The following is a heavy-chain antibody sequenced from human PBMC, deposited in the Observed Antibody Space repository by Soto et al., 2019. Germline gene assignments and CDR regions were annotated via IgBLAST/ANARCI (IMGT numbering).Heavy chain of an antibody. D-gene: IGHD6-19*01. V-gene: IGHV1-3*01. Sequence: ASVKVSCKASGYTFTSYAMHWVRQAPGQRLEWMGWINAGNGNTKYSQKFQGRVTITRDTSASTAYMELSSLRSEDTAVYYCARDGPGAVAPGVEDYYYYGMDVWGQGTTVTVSS. CDR3: ARDGPGAVAPGVEDYYYYGMDV. CDR1: GYTFTSYA. J-gene: IGHJ6*02. CDR2: INAGNGNT.